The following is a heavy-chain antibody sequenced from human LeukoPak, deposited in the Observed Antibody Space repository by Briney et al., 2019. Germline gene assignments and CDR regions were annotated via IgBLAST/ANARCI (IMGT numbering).Heavy chain of an antibody. CDR2: IIPIFGTA. CDR3: ARDPSYGDYRNWFDP. J-gene: IGHJ5*02. V-gene: IGHV1-69*01. CDR1: GGTFSSYA. D-gene: IGHD4-17*01. Sequence: SVKVSCKASGGTFSSYAISWVRQAPGQGLEWMGGIIPIFGTANYAQKFQGRVTITADESTSTAYMELSSLRSEDTAVYYCARDPSYGDYRNWFDPWGQGTLVTVSS.